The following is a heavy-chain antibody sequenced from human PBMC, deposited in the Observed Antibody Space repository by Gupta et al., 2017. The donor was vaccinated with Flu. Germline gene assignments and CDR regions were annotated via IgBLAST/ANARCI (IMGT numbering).Heavy chain of an antibody. J-gene: IGHJ4*02. CDR1: GYTFTSYA. V-gene: IGHV1-3*01. CDR3: ARDGDYGVWFDY. D-gene: IGHD4-17*01. Sequence: QVQLVQSGAEVKKPGASVKVSCKASGYTFTSYAMHWVRQAPGQRLEWMGWINAGNGNTKYSQKFQGRVTITRDTSASTAYMELSSLRSEDTAVYYWARDGDYGVWFDYWGQGTLVTVSS. CDR2: INAGNGNT.